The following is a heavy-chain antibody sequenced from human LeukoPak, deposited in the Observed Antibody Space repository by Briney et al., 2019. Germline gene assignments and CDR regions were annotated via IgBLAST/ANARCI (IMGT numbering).Heavy chain of an antibody. CDR3: ARETGLRTFDN. CDR2: ISSSSSTT. J-gene: IGHJ4*02. Sequence: GGSLRLSCAASGFTFSSYSMNWVRQAPGKGLEWVSYISSSSSTTYYADSVKGRFTISRDNAKNSLYLQLDSPRAEDTAVYYCARETGLRTFDNWGQGTLVTVSS. V-gene: IGHV3-48*01. D-gene: IGHD4-17*01. CDR1: GFTFSSYS.